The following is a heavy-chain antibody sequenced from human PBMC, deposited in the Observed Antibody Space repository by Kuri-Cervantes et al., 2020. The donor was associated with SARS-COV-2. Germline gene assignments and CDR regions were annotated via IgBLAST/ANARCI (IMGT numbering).Heavy chain of an antibody. V-gene: IGHV4-61*02. CDR3: ARDDDISNGLDP. Sequence: LRLSCTVSGGSISSSSYYWGWIRQPAGKGLEWIGRIYTSGSTNYNPSLKSRVTMSVDTSKNQFSLKLSTVTAADTAVYYCARDDDISNGLDPWGQGTLVTVSS. D-gene: IGHD3-22*01. J-gene: IGHJ5*02. CDR1: GGSISSSSYY. CDR2: IYTSGST.